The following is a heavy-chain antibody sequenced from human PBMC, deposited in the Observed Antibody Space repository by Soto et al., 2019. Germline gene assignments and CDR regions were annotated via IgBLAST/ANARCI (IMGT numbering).Heavy chain of an antibody. CDR2: IYPGDSDT. CDR1: GYSFTSYW. CDR3: ARPEGYSYGYDAFDI. D-gene: IGHD5-18*01. V-gene: IGHV5-51*01. J-gene: IGHJ3*02. Sequence: PGESLKISCKGSGYSFTSYWIGWVRQMPGKGLEWMGIIYPGDSDTRYSPSFQGQVTISADKSISTAYLQWSSLKASDTAMYYCARPEGYSYGYDAFDIWGQGTMVTVSS.